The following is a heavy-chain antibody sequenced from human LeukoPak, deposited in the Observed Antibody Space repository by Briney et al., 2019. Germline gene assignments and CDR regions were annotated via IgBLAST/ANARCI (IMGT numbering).Heavy chain of an antibody. D-gene: IGHD3-22*01. V-gene: IGHV4-59*01. CDR2: MYYSGST. Sequence: PSETLSLTCAVYGGSISSYYWSWIRQPPGKGLEWIGYMYYSGSTNYNPSLKSRVTISVDTSKNQFSLKVTSVTAADTAVYYCARDRRAGQSGYWFDPWGQGTLVTVSS. CDR1: GGSISSYY. CDR3: ARDRRAGQSGYWFDP. J-gene: IGHJ5*02.